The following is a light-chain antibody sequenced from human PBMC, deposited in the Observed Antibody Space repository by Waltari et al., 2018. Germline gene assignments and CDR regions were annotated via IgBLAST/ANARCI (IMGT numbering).Light chain of an antibody. V-gene: IGKV3-20*01. J-gene: IGKJ1*01. CDR2: DAS. CDR1: QSVGRS. Sequence: IMLTQSPGTLSLSPGERATLSCRASQSVGRSLVWYQQKPGQAPRLLIYDASRRATGIPDRFSGSRFGTDFSLTISRLEPEDLAVYYCQKYESLPATFGQGTKVEIK. CDR3: QKYESLPAT.